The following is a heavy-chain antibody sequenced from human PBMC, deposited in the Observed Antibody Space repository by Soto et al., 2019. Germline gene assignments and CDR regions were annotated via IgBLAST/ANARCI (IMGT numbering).Heavy chain of an antibody. Sequence: QVQLVESGGGVVQPGRSLRLSCAASGFTFSSYAMHWVRQAPGKGLEWVAVISYDGSNKYYADSVKGRFTISRDNSKNTLYLQMNSLRVEDSALYYCARDSGKQQLLRFRGVVYYLDYWGQGTLVTVSS. V-gene: IGHV3-30-3*01. CDR3: ARDSGKQQLLRFRGVVYYLDY. J-gene: IGHJ4*02. CDR1: GFTFSSYA. D-gene: IGHD6-13*01. CDR2: ISYDGSNK.